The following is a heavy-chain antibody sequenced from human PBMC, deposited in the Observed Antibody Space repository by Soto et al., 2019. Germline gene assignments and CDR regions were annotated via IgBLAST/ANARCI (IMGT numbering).Heavy chain of an antibody. CDR2: TSHDGVT. J-gene: IGHJ4*02. V-gene: IGHV4-4*02. Sequence: RQSPGKGLEWIGETSHDGVTNYNPSLEGRVTISIDKSKNQFSLKLSSVTAADTAVYYCARGPTSDKVDYWGQGTLVTVSS. CDR3: ARGPTSDKVDY.